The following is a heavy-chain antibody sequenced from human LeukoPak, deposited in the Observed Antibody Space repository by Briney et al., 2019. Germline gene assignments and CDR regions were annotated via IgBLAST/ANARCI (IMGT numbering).Heavy chain of an antibody. V-gene: IGHV3-23*01. J-gene: IGHJ3*02. Sequence: GGSLRLSCAASGFTFSNYGLNWVRQAPGKGLEWVSGISGSGISTYYADSVKGRFTITRDSSKSTVYLQMNSLRDDDTAVYYCAKFRDSGPTSFDIWGQGKMVTVSS. CDR1: GFTFSNYG. CDR2: ISGSGIST. D-gene: IGHD3-10*01. CDR3: AKFRDSGPTSFDI.